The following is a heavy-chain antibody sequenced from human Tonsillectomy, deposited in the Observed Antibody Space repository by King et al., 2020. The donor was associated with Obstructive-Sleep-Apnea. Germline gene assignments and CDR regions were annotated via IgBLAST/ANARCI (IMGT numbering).Heavy chain of an antibody. CDR1: GGSLSSYY. J-gene: IGHJ4*02. D-gene: IGHD6-6*01. CDR3: ARDSSIFYYFDY. CDR2: ISYSGST. V-gene: IGHV4-59*01. Sequence: QLQESGPGLVRPSETLSLTCTVSGGSLSSYYWSWIRQPPGKGLEWIGYISYSGSTNYNPSLKSPVTISVDTSKNQFSLKLSSVTAADTAVYYCARDSSIFYYFDYWGQGTLVTVSS.